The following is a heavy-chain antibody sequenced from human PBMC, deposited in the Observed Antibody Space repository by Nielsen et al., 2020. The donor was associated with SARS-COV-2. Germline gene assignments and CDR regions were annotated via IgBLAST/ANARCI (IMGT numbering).Heavy chain of an antibody. CDR1: GYTFISYA. D-gene: IGHD6-13*01. Sequence: ASVKVSCKTSGYTFISYAIHWVRQAPGQGLEWMGIINPSGGSTSYAQKFQGRVTMTRDTSTSTVYMELSSLRSEDTAVYYCAREISRLWAAAGILDAFDIWGQGTMVTVSS. CDR2: INPSGGST. J-gene: IGHJ3*02. CDR3: AREISRLWAAAGILDAFDI. V-gene: IGHV1-46*01.